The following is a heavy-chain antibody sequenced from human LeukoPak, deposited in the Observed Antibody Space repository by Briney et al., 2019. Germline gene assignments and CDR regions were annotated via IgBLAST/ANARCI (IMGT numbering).Heavy chain of an antibody. Sequence: GGSLRLSCAASGFTFDDYAMHWVRQAPGKGLEWVSGISWNSGSIGYADSVKGRFTISRDNAKNSLYLQMNSLRAEDTALYYCAKDIFPIAAAAGIDYWGQGTLVTVSS. D-gene: IGHD6-13*01. V-gene: IGHV3-9*01. CDR1: GFTFDDYA. CDR2: ISWNSGSI. J-gene: IGHJ4*02. CDR3: AKDIFPIAAAAGIDY.